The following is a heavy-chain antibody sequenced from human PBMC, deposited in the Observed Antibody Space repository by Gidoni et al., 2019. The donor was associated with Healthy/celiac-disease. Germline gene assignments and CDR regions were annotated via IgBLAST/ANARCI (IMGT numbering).Heavy chain of an antibody. V-gene: IGHV4-61*02. J-gene: IGHJ5*02. CDR2: IYTSGST. CDR1: GGSISSGSYY. CDR3: ARGGSGWEAPWRWFDP. D-gene: IGHD6-19*01. Sequence: QVQLQESGPGLVKPSQTLSLTCTVSGGSISSGSYYWSWIRPPAGKGLEWIGRIYTSGSTNYNPSLKSRVTISVDTSKNQFSLKLSSVTAADTAVYYCARGGSGWEAPWRWFDPWGQGTLVTVSS.